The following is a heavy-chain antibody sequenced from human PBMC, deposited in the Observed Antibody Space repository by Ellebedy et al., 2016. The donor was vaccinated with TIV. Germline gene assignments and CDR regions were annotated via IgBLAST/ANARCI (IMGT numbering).Heavy chain of an antibody. D-gene: IGHD6-6*01. CDR1: GGSVSSSSYY. J-gene: IGHJ4*02. Sequence: MPSETLSLTCTVSGGSVSSSSYYWGWVRQPPGKGLEWIGNVYYTGNTYYNPSLKSRVTISEDTSKNQHSLKLSSVTAADTAVYYCARQRAAGRDYFDYWGQGTLVTVSS. CDR2: VYYTGNT. CDR3: ARQRAAGRDYFDY. V-gene: IGHV4-39*01.